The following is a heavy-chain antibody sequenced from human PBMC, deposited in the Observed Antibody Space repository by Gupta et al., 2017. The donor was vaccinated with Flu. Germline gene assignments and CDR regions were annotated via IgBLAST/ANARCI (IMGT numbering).Heavy chain of an antibody. D-gene: IGHD1-1*01. Sequence: EVQLLEPGGGLAQPGGSLRLSCATPGFPFSNYAMRWVRQAPGKGLEWVSTITGGGSNAYYADSVKGRFTMSGDSSKKTVYLQMNSLRAEDTAVYYCAKGANWAFEIWGQGTMVTVSS. J-gene: IGHJ3*02. CDR3: AKGANWAFEI. CDR1: GFPFSNYA. V-gene: IGHV3-23*01. CDR2: ITGGGSNA.